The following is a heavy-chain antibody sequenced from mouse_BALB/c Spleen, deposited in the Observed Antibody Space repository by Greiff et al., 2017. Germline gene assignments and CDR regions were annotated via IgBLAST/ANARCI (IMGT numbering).Heavy chain of an antibody. CDR2: ISTYYGDA. Sequence: QVHVKQSGAELVRPGVSVKISCKGSGYTFTDYAMHWVKQSHAKSLEWIGVISTYYGDASYNQKFKGKATMTVDKSSSTAYMELARLTSEDSAIYYCARGSQLTGTVYFDYWGQGTTLTVSS. D-gene: IGHD4-1*01. V-gene: IGHV1S137*01. CDR3: ARGSQLTGTVYFDY. J-gene: IGHJ2*01. CDR1: GYTFTDYA.